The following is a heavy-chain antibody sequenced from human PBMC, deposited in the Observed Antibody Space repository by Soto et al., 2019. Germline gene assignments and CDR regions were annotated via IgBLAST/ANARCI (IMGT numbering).Heavy chain of an antibody. Sequence: GESLKISCQCSGYTFSNFWIAWVHQLPGKGLEWMGIIYPGDYETRYSPSFHGKVTISADRSIGTAYLQWSSLEASDSAFYFCARSPRSSPYFDYWGQEALVTVSS. V-gene: IGHV5-51*07. CDR2: IYPGDYET. D-gene: IGHD6-13*01. CDR3: ARSPRSSPYFDY. CDR1: GYTFSNFW. J-gene: IGHJ4*02.